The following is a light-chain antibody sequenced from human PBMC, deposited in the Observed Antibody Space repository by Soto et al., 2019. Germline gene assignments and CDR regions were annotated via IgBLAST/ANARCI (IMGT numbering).Light chain of an antibody. J-gene: IGLJ2*01. Sequence: QTVVTQEPSSSVSPGGTVTLTCGLSSGSVSTTYYPSWYQQTPGQAPRTLIYNTNTRSSGVPDRFSGSILGNTAALTIPGGQADEEADYYCQSYDSSRTVVFGGGTKLTVL. CDR2: NTN. V-gene: IGLV8-61*01. CDR3: QSYDSSRTVV. CDR1: SGSVSTTYY.